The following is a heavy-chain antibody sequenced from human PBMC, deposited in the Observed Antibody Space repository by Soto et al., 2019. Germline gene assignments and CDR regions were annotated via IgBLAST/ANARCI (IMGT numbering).Heavy chain of an antibody. D-gene: IGHD2-15*01. Sequence: KASETLSLTCSVSGYSVSSSDYYWAWIRQPPGKGLEWIGSMLYSGLTYYNPSLKSRVTLSVETSKNQFSVRLNSVTASDTAVYYCAPLSVSLSGPYGIHVWGQGTTVTVSS. CDR3: APLSVSLSGPYGIHV. J-gene: IGHJ6*02. CDR2: MLYSGLT. CDR1: GYSVSSSDYY. V-gene: IGHV4-39*01.